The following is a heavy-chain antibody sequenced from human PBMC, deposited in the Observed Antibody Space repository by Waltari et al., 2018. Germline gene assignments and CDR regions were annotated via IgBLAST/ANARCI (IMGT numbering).Heavy chain of an antibody. CDR1: GYTFPGYY. J-gene: IGHJ3*02. CDR2: INPNSGGT. CDR3: ARVYYDILTGSIYAFDI. D-gene: IGHD3-9*01. Sequence: QVQLVQSGAEVKKPGASVKVSCKASGYTFPGYYMHWVRQAPCQGLEWMGRINPNSGGTNYAQKFQGRVTMTRDTSISTAYMELSRLRSDDTAVYYCARVYYDILTGSIYAFDIWGQGTMVTVSS. V-gene: IGHV1-2*06.